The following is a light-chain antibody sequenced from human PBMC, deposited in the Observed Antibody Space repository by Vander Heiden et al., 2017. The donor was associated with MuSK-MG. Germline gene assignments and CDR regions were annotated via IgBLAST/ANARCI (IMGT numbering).Light chain of an antibody. CDR2: LGS. CDR1: QSLVHSNGHNY. V-gene: IGKV2-28*01. J-gene: IGKJ1*01. CDR3: RQVLQTPWT. Sequence: EIVLTQSPLPLPVTPGEPASISCRSSQSLVHSNGHNYLDWYVQKPGQSPQLLIYLGSNRASGVPDRFSGSGSGTDFTLKISRVEAEDVGVYYCRQVLQTPWTFGPGTKVEIK.